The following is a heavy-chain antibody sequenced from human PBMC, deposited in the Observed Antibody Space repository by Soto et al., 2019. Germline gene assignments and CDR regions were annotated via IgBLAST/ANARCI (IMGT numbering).Heavy chain of an antibody. CDR1: GFTFSSYW. D-gene: IGHD2-2*02. CDR3: ARDEESVVVPAAIRKYYYYYYMDI. V-gene: IGHV3-7*01. CDR2: IKQDGSEK. J-gene: IGHJ6*03. Sequence: GGSLRLSCAASGFTFSSYWMSWVRQAPGKGLEWVANIKQDGSEKYYVESVKGRFTISRDNAKNSLYRQMNSLRAEDTAVYYCARDEESVVVPAAIRKYYYYYYMDIWGKGTTVTVSS.